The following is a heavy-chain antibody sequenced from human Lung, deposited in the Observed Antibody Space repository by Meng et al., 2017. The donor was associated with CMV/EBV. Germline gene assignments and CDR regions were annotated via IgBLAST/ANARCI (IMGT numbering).Heavy chain of an antibody. CDR2: IEHDGSEE. D-gene: IGHD3-10*01. CDR1: GFTFRTSW. Sequence: GASLKISCAASGFTFRTSWMGWVRQAPGRGLEWVANIEHDGSEEYYVDSLTGRFTISRDNAKNSLYQQMNSLRAEDTAQYYGARDLGFGALDFWCQGALVTVSS. CDR3: ARDLGFGALDF. V-gene: IGHV3-7*01. J-gene: IGHJ4*02.